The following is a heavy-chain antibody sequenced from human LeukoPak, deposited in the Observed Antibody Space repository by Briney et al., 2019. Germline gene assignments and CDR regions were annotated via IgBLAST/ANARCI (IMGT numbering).Heavy chain of an antibody. V-gene: IGHV3-23*01. CDR1: GFTFSNAW. CDR3: AKDFWSGYYPNY. D-gene: IGHD3-3*01. Sequence: PAGSLRLSCAASGFTFSNAWMSWVRQAPGKVLEWVSGSGSGGSTYYTDSVKGRFTISRDNSKNTLYLQMNSLRAEDSAVYYCAKDFWSGYYPNYWGQGTLVTVSS. J-gene: IGHJ4*02. CDR2: SGSGGST.